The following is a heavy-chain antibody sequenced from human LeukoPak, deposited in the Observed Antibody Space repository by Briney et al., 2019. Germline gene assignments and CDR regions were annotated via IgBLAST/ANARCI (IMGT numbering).Heavy chain of an antibody. D-gene: IGHD3-10*01. J-gene: IGHJ4*02. CDR2: ISSSGSTI. CDR1: GFTFSDYY. V-gene: IGHV3-11*04. Sequence: PGGSLRLSCAASGFTFSDYYMSWIRQAPGKGLEWVSYISSSGSTIYYADSVKGRFTISRDNAKNSLYLQMNSLRAEDTAVYYCARAGEGSTMVRGVIKVKEPLDYWGQGTLVTVSS. CDR3: ARAGEGSTMVRGVIKVKEPLDY.